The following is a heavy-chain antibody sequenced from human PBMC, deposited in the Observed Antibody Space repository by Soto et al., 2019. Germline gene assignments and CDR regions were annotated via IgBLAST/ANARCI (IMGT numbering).Heavy chain of an antibody. CDR2: ISYDGSNK. CDR1: GFTFSSYA. V-gene: IGHV3-30-3*01. Sequence: GGSLRLSCAASGFTFSSYAMHWVRQAPGKGLEWVAVISYDGSNKYYAEYVKGRFTISRDNSKNTLYLQMNSLRAEDTAVYYCARDEPDPGIAAAGSFGYWGQGTLVTVSS. CDR3: ARDEPDPGIAAAGSFGY. J-gene: IGHJ4*02. D-gene: IGHD6-13*01.